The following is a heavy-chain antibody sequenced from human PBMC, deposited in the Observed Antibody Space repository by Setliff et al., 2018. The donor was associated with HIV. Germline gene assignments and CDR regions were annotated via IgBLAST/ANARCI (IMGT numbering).Heavy chain of an antibody. CDR2: ISKNSFSI. J-gene: IGHJ4*02. V-gene: IGHV3-23*01. CDR3: ATGRLRATSPFDN. CDR1: GFTFDNVD. Sequence: GGSLRLSCAASGFTFDNVDMNWVRQAPGKGPEWVSSISKNSFSIYYTDSVKGRFTVSRANSRDTLYLQMNSLRAEDTAVYYCATGRLRATSPFDNWGQGTLVTVSS. D-gene: IGHD1-26*01.